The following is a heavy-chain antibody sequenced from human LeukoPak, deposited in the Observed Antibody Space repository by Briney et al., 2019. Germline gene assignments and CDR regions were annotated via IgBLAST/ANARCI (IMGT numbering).Heavy chain of an antibody. Sequence: SQTLSLTCAVSGGSISSGSYYWSWIRQHPGKGLEWIGYIYYTGSTYYNPSLKSRVSISLDTSKSQFSLKLRSMTTADTAVYFCARVPASGSYYTYVDYWGQGTLVTVSS. CDR3: ARVPASGSYYTYVDY. D-gene: IGHD3-10*01. V-gene: IGHV4-31*11. CDR1: GGSISSGSYY. CDR2: IYYTGST. J-gene: IGHJ4*02.